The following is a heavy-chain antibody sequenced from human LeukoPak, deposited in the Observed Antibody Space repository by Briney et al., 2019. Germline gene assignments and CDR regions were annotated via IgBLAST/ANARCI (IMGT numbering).Heavy chain of an antibody. D-gene: IGHD6-13*01. J-gene: IGHJ4*02. Sequence: GGSLRLSCAASGFAFRNNAMSWVRQAPGKGLEWVSSIRGSGGSTVYADFVKGRFTISRDNSKNTLYLQMNSLRAEDTALYYYAKGRGKATAVSTVYYWGQVTLVTAAS. CDR3: AKGRGKATAVSTVYY. CDR2: IRGSGGST. V-gene: IGHV3-23*01. CDR1: GFAFRNNA.